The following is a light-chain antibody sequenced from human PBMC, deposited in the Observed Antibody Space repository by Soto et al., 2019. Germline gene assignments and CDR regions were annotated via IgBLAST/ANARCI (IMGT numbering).Light chain of an antibody. CDR2: DNN. V-gene: IGLV1-51*01. CDR1: SSNIGNNY. J-gene: IGLJ1*01. Sequence: QSVLTQPPSVSAAPGQKVTISCSGSSSNIGNNYVSWYQQLPGTAPKLLIYDNNKRPSGIPDRFSGSKSGTSATLGITGLQTGDEADYYCGTWDSSLSAAYVFGTGTKLT. CDR3: GTWDSSLSAAYV.